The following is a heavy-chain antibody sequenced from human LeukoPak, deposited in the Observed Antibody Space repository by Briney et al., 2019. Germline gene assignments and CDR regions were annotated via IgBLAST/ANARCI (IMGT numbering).Heavy chain of an antibody. CDR2: INPYSGAA. J-gene: IGHJ4*02. V-gene: IGHV1-2*02. CDR3: SRIRPLAY. D-gene: IGHD6-6*01. CDR1: GYTFIDYF. Sequence: GPSVKVSCKASGYTFIDYFMHWVRQAPGQGLEWIGWINPYSGAAYYAQKFQGRVTMTSDTSSSTAYMELSSLRSDDTAVYYCSRIRPLAYWGQGTLVTVSS.